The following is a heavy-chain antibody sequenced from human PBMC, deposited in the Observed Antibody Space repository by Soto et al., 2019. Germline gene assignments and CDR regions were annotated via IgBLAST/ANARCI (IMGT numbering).Heavy chain of an antibody. CDR3: ARTIPGIAAAGSPYYYYYYMDV. J-gene: IGHJ6*03. CDR1: GYTFTSYG. D-gene: IGHD6-13*01. V-gene: IGHV1-18*01. CDR2: ISAYNGNT. Sequence: ASVKVSCKASGYTFTSYGISWVRQAPGQGLEWMGWISAYNGNTNYAQKLQGRVTMTTDTSTSTAYMELRSLRSDDTAVYYCARTIPGIAAAGSPYYYYYYMDVWGKGTTVTSP.